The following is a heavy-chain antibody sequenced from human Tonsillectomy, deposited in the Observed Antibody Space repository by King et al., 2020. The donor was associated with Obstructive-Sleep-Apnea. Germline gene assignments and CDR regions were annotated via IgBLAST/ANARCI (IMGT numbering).Heavy chain of an antibody. CDR2: ISYDGSDK. J-gene: IGHJ6*02. CDR1: GFTFSIYA. CDR3: ARGAVDTAMDVRTLSYGMDV. V-gene: IGHV3-30*04. Sequence: QVQLVESGGGVVQPGRSLRLSCAASGFTFSIYAMHWVRQAPGKGLEWVAVISYDGSDKNYADSVKGRITISRDNSKNTLYLQMNSLRPEDTAVYYCARGAVDTAMDVRTLSYGMDVWGQGTTTVTVSS. D-gene: IGHD5-18*01.